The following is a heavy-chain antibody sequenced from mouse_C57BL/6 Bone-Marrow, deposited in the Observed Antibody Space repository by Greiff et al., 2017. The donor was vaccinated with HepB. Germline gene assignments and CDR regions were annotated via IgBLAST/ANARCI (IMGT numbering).Heavy chain of an antibody. V-gene: IGHV1-15*01. J-gene: IGHJ2*01. CDR3: TRTYYGSSYPFDY. CDR1: GYTFTDYE. CDR2: IDPETGGT. Sequence: VQLQQSGAELVRPGASVTLSCKASGYTFTDYEMHWVKQTPVHGLEWIGAIDPETGGTAYNQKFKGKAILTADKSSSTAYMELRSLTSEDSAVYYCTRTYYGSSYPFDYWGQGTTLTVSS. D-gene: IGHD1-1*01.